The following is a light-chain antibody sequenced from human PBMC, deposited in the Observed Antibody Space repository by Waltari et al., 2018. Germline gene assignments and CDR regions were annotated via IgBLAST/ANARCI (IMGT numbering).Light chain of an antibody. CDR2: GAS. CDR3: YQHSGGWK. J-gene: IGKJ1*01. V-gene: IGKV3-11*01. Sequence: VILTQSPATLSLSPGERATLSCRASQSVSSYLAWYQQKPGQAPRLLIYGASSRATGIPDRVSGSGSGTDFTLTISSLEPEDVGIYHCYQHSGGWKFGQGTKVEIK. CDR1: QSVSSY.